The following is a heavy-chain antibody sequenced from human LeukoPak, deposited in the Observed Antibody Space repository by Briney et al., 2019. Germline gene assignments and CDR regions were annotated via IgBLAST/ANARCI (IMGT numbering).Heavy chain of an antibody. CDR1: GGSISSSSYY. D-gene: IGHD3-22*01. CDR2: IYYSGST. Sequence: PSETLSLTCTVSGGSISSSSYYWGWIRQPPGKGLEWIGSIYYSGSTYYNPSLKSRVTISVDTSKNQFSLKLSSVTAADTAVYYCARVVRSYYYDSSGYSNWFDPWGQGTLVTVSS. J-gene: IGHJ5*02. V-gene: IGHV4-39*07. CDR3: ARVVRSYYYDSSGYSNWFDP.